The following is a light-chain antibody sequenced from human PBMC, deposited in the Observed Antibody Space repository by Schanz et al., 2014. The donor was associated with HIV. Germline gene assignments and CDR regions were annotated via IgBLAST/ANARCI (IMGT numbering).Light chain of an antibody. J-gene: IGLJ2*01. CDR3: SSYTSSSTLV. CDR1: SSDVGGYNY. V-gene: IGLV2-8*01. CDR2: EVT. Sequence: QSALTQPPSASGSPGQSVTISCTGTSSDVGGYNYVSWYQLRPGKAPQLMIYEVTKRPSGVPDRFSGSKSGNTASLTISGLQAEDEADYYCSSYTSSSTLVFGGGTKLTVL.